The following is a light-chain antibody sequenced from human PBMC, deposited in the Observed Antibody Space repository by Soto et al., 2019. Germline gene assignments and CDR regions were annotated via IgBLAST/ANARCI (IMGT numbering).Light chain of an antibody. V-gene: IGKV1-13*02. Sequence: AIQLTQSPSSLSASVGDRVTITCRASQGISSALAWYQQKPGKAPKLLIYDASSLESGVPSRFSGSGSGTDFTLTISSLQPEDFATYYCQQFNSYLSLTFGGATTVEIK. CDR1: QGISSA. CDR3: QQFNSYLSLT. CDR2: DAS. J-gene: IGKJ4*01.